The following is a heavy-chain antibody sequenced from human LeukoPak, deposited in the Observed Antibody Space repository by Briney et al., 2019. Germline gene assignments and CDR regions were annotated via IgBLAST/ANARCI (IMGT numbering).Heavy chain of an antibody. CDR2: IWYDGSNK. J-gene: IGHJ4*02. CDR3: ARDLGGFDLYQLLSFGWFDY. CDR1: GFTFSSYG. Sequence: GRSLRLSCAASGFTFSSYGMHWVRQAPGKGLEWVAVIWYDGSNKYYADSVKGRSTISRDNSKNTLYLQMNSLRAEDTAVYYCARDLGGFDLYQLLSFGWFDYWGQGTLVTVSS. D-gene: IGHD2-2*01. V-gene: IGHV3-33*01.